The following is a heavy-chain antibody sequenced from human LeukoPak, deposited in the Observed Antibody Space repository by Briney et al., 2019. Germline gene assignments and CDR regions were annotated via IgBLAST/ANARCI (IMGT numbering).Heavy chain of an antibody. V-gene: IGHV4-34*01. J-gene: IGHJ6*03. CDR1: GGSFSGYY. Sequence: PSETLSLTCAVYGGSFSGYYWSWIRQPPGKGLEWIGEINHSGSTNYNPSLKSRVTISVDTSKNQFSLRLSSVTAADTAVYYCARDSCSSTSCYRRDLYYYYYMDVWGKGTTVTVSS. CDR2: INHSGST. D-gene: IGHD2-2*01. CDR3: ARDSCSSTSCYRRDLYYYYYMDV.